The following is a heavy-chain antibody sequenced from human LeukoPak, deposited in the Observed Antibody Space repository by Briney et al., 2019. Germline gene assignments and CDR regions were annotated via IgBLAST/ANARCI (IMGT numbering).Heavy chain of an antibody. CDR2: MRYDGTNK. J-gene: IGHJ4*02. CDR3: ARALHGCASGAYSPFDN. Sequence: GGSLRLSCAASGFALGFYDMLWVRQAPGKGLEWVAYMRYDGTNKYSAASGKGRFTLSRDNSQHTLHLERNSLRTDDTAVYYCARALHGCASGAYSPFDNWGQGTLVTVSS. V-gene: IGHV3-30*02. D-gene: IGHD3-10*01. CDR1: GFALGFYD.